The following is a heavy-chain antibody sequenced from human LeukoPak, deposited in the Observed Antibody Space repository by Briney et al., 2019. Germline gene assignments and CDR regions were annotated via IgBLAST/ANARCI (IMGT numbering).Heavy chain of an antibody. CDR1: GFTVGSNY. D-gene: IGHD6-13*01. V-gene: IGHV3-53*01. CDR3: AREAGSSSEIGYFDY. CDR2: IYSGGST. J-gene: IGHJ4*02. Sequence: GGSLRLSCAASGFTVGSNYMSWVRQAPGKGLEWVSVIYSGGSTYYADSVKGRFTISRDNSKNTLYLQMNSLRAEDTAVYYCAREAGSSSEIGYFDYWGQGTLVTVSS.